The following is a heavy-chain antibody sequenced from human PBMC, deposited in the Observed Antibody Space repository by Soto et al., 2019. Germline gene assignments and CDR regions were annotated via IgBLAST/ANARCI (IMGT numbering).Heavy chain of an antibody. CDR1: RDTFTSYY. V-gene: IGHV1-46*01. J-gene: IGHJ5*02. Sequence: ASVKVSCKAPRDTFTSYYINWVRQAPGQGLEWMGVINPHGGSTAYAQKFKGRVTLTRDTSASTVYMEVSSMTSEDTAMYYCARSSGGNFGIIIEGTNWFAPWGQGTMVSVSS. CDR2: INPHGGST. D-gene: IGHD1-26*01. CDR3: ARSSGGNFGIIIEGTNWFAP.